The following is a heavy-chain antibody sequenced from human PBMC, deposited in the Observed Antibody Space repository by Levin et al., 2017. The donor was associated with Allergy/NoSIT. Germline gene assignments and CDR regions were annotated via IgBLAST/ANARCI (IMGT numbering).Heavy chain of an antibody. D-gene: IGHD3-22*01. J-gene: IGHJ4*02. CDR3: VSDYYG. CDR2: IKEDGSAT. Sequence: GGSLRLSCVVSGFPFSTTWMSWIRQVPGKGLEWVAEIKEDGSATYYVDSVKGRFTISRDNAKKSVYLQMDSLRVEDTAVYYCVSDYYGWGQGTLVTVSS. V-gene: IGHV3-7*03. CDR1: GFPFSTTW.